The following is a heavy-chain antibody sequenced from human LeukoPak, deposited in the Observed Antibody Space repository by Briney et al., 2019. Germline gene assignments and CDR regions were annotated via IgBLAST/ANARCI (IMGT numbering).Heavy chain of an antibody. CDR2: INPNSGGT. CDR1: GYTFTAYY. D-gene: IGHD3-22*01. CDR3: ARALPYDISCPPFDY. Sequence: ASVKVSCKASGYTFTAYYMHWVRQAPGQGLEWMGWINPNSGGTNYARKFQGRVTMTRDTSISTAYMELSRLRSDDTALYYCARALPYDISCPPFDYWGQGTLVTVSS. V-gene: IGHV1-2*02. J-gene: IGHJ4*02.